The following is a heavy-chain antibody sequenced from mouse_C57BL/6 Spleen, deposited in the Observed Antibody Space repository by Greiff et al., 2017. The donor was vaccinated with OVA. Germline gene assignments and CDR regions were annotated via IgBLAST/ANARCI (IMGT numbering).Heavy chain of an antibody. J-gene: IGHJ3*01. V-gene: IGHV5-17*01. CDR2: ISSGSSTI. Sequence: EVKVVESGGGLVKPGGSLKLSCAASGFTFSDYGMHWVRQAPEKGLEWVAYISSGSSTIYYADTVKGRFTISRDNAKNTLFLQMTSLRSEDTAMYYCARAFTTVVATPFAYWGQGTLVTVSA. D-gene: IGHD1-1*01. CDR3: ARAFTTVVATPFAY. CDR1: GFTFSDYG.